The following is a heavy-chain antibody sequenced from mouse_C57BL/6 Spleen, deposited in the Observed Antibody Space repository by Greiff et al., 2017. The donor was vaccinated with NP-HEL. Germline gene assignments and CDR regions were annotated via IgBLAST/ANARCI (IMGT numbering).Heavy chain of an antibody. J-gene: IGHJ3*01. CDR2: IYPGDGDT. CDR1: GYAFSSSW. V-gene: IGHV1-82*01. CDR3: ARRTTGFAY. D-gene: IGHD1-1*01. Sequence: VQLQQSGPELVKPGASVKISCKASGYAFSSSWMNWVKQRPGKGLEWIGRIYPGDGDTNYNGKFKGKATLTADKSSSTASMQLSSLTSEDSAVYFCARRTTGFAYWGQGTLVTVSA.